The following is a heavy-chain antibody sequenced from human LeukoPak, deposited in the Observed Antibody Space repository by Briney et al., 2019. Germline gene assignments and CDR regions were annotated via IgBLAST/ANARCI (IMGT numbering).Heavy chain of an antibody. CDR2: INHSGST. CDR3: ARGGNDLPSLLWFGEATYYFDY. Sequence: SETLSLTCAVYGGSFSGYYWSWIRQPPGKGLEWIGEINHSGSTNYNPSLKSRVTISVDTSKNQFSLKLSSVTAADTAVYYCARGGNDLPSLLWFGEATYYFDYWGQGTLDTVSS. CDR1: GGSFSGYY. V-gene: IGHV4-34*01. J-gene: IGHJ4*02. D-gene: IGHD3-10*01.